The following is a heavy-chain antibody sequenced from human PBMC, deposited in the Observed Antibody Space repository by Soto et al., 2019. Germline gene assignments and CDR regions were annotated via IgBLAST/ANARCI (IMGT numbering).Heavy chain of an antibody. CDR1: GFTFRSYG. CDR2: ISYDGDNE. V-gene: IGHV3-30*18. Sequence: QVQLVESGGGVVQPGRSLRLSCAASGFTFRSYGMHWVRQAPGKGLEWVAVISYDGDNESYADSVKGRFTISRDNSKNAVYLQMNSLRGEDTAVYYCAKGLSVIQPWLMDAYWGQGTLVTVSS. CDR3: AKGLSVIQPWLMDAY. J-gene: IGHJ4*02. D-gene: IGHD5-18*01.